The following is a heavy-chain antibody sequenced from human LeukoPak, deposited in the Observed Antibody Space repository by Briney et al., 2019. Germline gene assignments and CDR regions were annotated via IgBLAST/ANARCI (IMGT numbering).Heavy chain of an antibody. Sequence: GGSLRLSCAASGFTFSSYSMNWVRQPPGKGLDWVSSISSSSSYIYYADSVKGRFTISRDNANSSPYLQMSSLRGEDTAVYYCARAMVRGGNDYWGQGTLVTVPS. J-gene: IGHJ4*02. V-gene: IGHV3-21*01. CDR2: ISSSSSYI. CDR1: GFTFSSYS. D-gene: IGHD3-10*01. CDR3: ARAMVRGGNDY.